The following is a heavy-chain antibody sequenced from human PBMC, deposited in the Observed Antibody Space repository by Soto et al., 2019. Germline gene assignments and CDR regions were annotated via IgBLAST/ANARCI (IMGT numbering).Heavy chain of an antibody. CDR3: ARVVSYYYDSSGLYYFDY. CDR2: INHSGST. D-gene: IGHD3-22*01. J-gene: IGHJ4*02. V-gene: IGHV4-34*01. Sequence: SETLSLTCAVYGGSFSGYYWSWIRQPPGKGLEWIGEINHSGSTNYNPSLKSRVTISVDTSKNQFSLKLSSVTAADTAVYYCARVVSYYYDSSGLYYFDYWGQGTLVTV. CDR1: GGSFSGYY.